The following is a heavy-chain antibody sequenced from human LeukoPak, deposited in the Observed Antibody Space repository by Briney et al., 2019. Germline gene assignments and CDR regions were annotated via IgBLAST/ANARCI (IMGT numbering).Heavy chain of an antibody. V-gene: IGHV4-31*03. J-gene: IGHJ6*02. CDR2: IYYSGST. D-gene: IGHD4-17*01. Sequence: SETLSLTCTVSGGSISSGGYYWSWIRRHPGKGLEWIGYIYYSGSTYYNPSLKSRVTISVDTSKNQFPLKLSSVTAADTAVYYCARVWTVTTDYGMDVWGQGTTVTVSS. CDR3: ARVWTVTTDYGMDV. CDR1: GGSISSGGYY.